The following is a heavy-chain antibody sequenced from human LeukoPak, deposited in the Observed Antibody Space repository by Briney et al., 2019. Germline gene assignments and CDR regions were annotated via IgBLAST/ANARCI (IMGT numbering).Heavy chain of an antibody. CDR1: GGSIISGAYY. CDR3: AGDSGNSAFDY. CDR2: VHYSGST. Sequence: SETLSLTCTVSGGSIISGAYYWSWIRQHPGKGLEWIAYVHYSGSTYYNPSLKSRFTISVDTSRSQFSLKLRSVTAADTAVYYCAGDSGNSAFDYWGQGTLVTVSS. V-gene: IGHV4-31*03. J-gene: IGHJ4*02. D-gene: IGHD4-23*01.